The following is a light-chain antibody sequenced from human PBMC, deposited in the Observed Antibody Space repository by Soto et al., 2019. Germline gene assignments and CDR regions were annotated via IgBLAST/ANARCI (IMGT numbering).Light chain of an antibody. Sequence: QSVLTQPPSASGAPGQRVTLSCVGGSSNVGFNAVNWYQQIPGAAPKLLMHGNSQRPSGVPDRFSGSKSGTSASLAIIGLRTEDEAHYYCAAWVDSLRGVVSGGGTKLTVL. J-gene: IGLJ3*02. CDR1: SSNVGFNA. V-gene: IGLV1-47*02. CDR3: AAWVDSLRGVV. CDR2: GNS.